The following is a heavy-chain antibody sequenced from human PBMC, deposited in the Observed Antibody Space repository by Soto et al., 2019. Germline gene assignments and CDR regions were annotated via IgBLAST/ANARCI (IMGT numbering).Heavy chain of an antibody. V-gene: IGHV3-23*01. J-gene: IGHJ6*02. CDR1: GVTFSSCA. Sequence: PVGSQRLSCAASGVTFSSCAMGWVRQTQGKGLEWVSDIIDSGGSTYYADSVKGRFTISRDNSKSTLYLQMNSLRAEDTTLYYCAKGRSYYYYYGLDVWGQGTTVTVSS. CDR2: IIDSGGST. CDR3: AKGRSYYYYYGLDV.